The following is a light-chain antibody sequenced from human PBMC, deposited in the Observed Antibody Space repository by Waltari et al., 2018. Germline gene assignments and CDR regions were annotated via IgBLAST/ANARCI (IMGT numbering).Light chain of an antibody. V-gene: IGLV6-57*01. CDR3: QSYDRSNQV. Sequence: NFMLTQPHSVSASPGKTVTSSSTRSSGSIASNDVQWYQPRPGSSPTTVIYKVNQRPSGVPDRFSGSIDSSSNSASLTISGLKTDDEADYYCQSYDRSNQVFGGGTKLTVL. J-gene: IGLJ2*01. CDR2: KVN. CDR1: SGSIASND.